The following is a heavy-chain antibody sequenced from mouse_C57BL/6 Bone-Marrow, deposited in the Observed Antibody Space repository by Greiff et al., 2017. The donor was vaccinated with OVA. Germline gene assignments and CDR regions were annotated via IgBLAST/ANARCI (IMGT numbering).Heavy chain of an antibody. CDR2: IDPSDSYT. CDR1: GYTFTSYW. V-gene: IGHV1-59*01. Sequence: QVQLQQPGAELVRPGTSVKLSCKASGYTFTSYWMHWVKQRPGQGLEWIGVIDPSDSYTNYNQKFKGKATLTVDTSSSTAYMQLSSLTSEDSAVYYCAAGADWGQGTLVTVSA. CDR3: AAGAD. J-gene: IGHJ3*01.